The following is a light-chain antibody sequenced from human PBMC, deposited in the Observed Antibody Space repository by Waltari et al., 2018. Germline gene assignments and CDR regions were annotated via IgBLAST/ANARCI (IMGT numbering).Light chain of an antibody. CDR1: QSISSY. J-gene: IGKJ1*01. CDR2: AAS. CDR3: QQSYSTPWK. Sequence: DIQMTQSPSSLAPSVGDRVTITCRASQSISSYLNWYQQKPGKAPKLLIYAASSLQSGVPSRFSGSGSGTDFTLTISSLQPEDFATYYCQQSYSTPWKFGQGTKVEIK. V-gene: IGKV1-39*01.